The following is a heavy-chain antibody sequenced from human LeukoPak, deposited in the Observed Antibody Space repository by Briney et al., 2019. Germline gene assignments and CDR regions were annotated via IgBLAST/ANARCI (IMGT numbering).Heavy chain of an antibody. Sequence: GESLKISCKGSGYSFTSYWIGWVRQMPGKGLEWMGIIYPGDSDTRCSPSFQGQVTISADKSISTAYLQWSSLRASDSAIYYCARRAYNYEFFDDWGQGTLVTVSS. J-gene: IGHJ4*02. CDR3: ARRAYNYEFFDD. CDR2: IYPGDSDT. D-gene: IGHD5-24*01. CDR1: GYSFTSYW. V-gene: IGHV5-51*01.